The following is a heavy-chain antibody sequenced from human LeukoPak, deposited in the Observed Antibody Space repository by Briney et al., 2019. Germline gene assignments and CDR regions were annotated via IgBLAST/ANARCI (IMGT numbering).Heavy chain of an antibody. D-gene: IGHD4-17*01. V-gene: IGHV1-18*01. J-gene: IGHJ4*02. CDR3: ARDDMTTARDY. Sequence: GASVKVSCKASGYPFTKFGISWVRQAPGQGLEWMGWISSYNGDTNYAQKLQGRVTMTTDTSTSTAYMELRSLRSDDTAVYYCARDDMTTARDYWGQGTLVTVSS. CDR1: GYPFTKFG. CDR2: ISSYNGDT.